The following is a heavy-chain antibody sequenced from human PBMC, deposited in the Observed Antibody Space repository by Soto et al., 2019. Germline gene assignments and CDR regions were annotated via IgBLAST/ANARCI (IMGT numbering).Heavy chain of an antibody. Sequence: SETLSLTCTVSGGSISSYYRSWIRQPPGKGLEWIGYIYYSGSTNYNPSLKSRVTISVDTSKNQFSLKLSSVTAADTAVYYCARVQNGDYDDYWGQGTLVTVSS. J-gene: IGHJ4*02. CDR2: IYYSGST. CDR1: GGSISSYY. D-gene: IGHD4-17*01. CDR3: ARVQNGDYDDY. V-gene: IGHV4-59*01.